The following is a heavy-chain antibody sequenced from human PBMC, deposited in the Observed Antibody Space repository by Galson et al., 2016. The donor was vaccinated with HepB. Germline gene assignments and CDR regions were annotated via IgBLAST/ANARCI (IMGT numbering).Heavy chain of an antibody. Sequence: SLRLPCAASGFTFSNRGMHWVRQAPGKGLEWVAADSMDGRRKFYADSVKGRFTISRDNSNNMLFLQMNSLRADDTAVYYCAKRHEYCPPVGCSVDYWGQGTLVSVSS. J-gene: IGHJ4*02. D-gene: IGHD2/OR15-2a*01. CDR2: DSMDGRRK. CDR3: AKRHEYCPPVGCSVDY. V-gene: IGHV3-30*18. CDR1: GFTFSNRG.